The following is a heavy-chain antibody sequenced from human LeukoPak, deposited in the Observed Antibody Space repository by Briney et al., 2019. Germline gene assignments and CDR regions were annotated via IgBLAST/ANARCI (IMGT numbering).Heavy chain of an antibody. CDR3: ARDADYYGSGSPGTMVDY. CDR2: IIPILGIA. Sequence: GASVKVSCKASGGTFSSYTISWVRQAPGQGLEWMGRIIPILGIANYAQKFQGRVTITADKSTSTAYMELSSLRSEDTAVYYCARDADYYGSGSPGTMVDYWGQGTLVTVSS. D-gene: IGHD3-10*01. J-gene: IGHJ4*02. V-gene: IGHV1-69*04. CDR1: GGTFSSYT.